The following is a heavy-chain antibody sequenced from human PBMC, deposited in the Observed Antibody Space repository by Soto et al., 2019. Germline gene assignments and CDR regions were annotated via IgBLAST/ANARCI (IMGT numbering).Heavy chain of an antibody. V-gene: IGHV3-30-3*01. CDR2: ISNDGNQK. D-gene: IGHD2-15*01. J-gene: IGHJ4*02. CDR1: GFTFISYA. CDR3: AKDAGHRGTVDF. Sequence: GQSLRLSCAASGFTFISYAMHWGLQAPGKGLEWVAVISNDGNQKFYPDSVRGRFTISRDNSKNTVYLQMNSLRAEDTAVYHCAKDAGHRGTVDFWAQGTLVIGSS.